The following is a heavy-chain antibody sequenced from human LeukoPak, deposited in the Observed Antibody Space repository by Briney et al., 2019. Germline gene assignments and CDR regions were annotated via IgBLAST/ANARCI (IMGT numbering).Heavy chain of an antibody. Sequence: HPGGSLRLSCAASGFTFSNYWMSWVRQAPGKGLEWVANIKEVESEKNYVDSVKGRFTISRDNAKNSLYLQMNSLRAEDTAVYYCARGPLTDAFDIWGQGTMVTVSS. V-gene: IGHV3-7*03. J-gene: IGHJ3*02. D-gene: IGHD3-9*01. CDR1: GFTFSNYW. CDR3: ARGPLTDAFDI. CDR2: IKEVESEK.